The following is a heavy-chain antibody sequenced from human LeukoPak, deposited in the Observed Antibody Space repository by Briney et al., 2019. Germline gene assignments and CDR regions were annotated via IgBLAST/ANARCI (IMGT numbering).Heavy chain of an antibody. CDR2: IYPGDSHT. V-gene: IGHV5-51*01. D-gene: IGHD2-2*01. CDR3: ARPVEPDSIGAFDV. CDR1: GYSFTSYW. Sequence: PGESLKISCEGSGYSFTSYWIGRVRQMPGKGLEWMGIIYPGDSHTRYSPSFQGQVTISADKSIRTAYLQWSSLKASDTAMYYCARPVEPDSIGAFDVWGQGTMVTVSS. J-gene: IGHJ3*01.